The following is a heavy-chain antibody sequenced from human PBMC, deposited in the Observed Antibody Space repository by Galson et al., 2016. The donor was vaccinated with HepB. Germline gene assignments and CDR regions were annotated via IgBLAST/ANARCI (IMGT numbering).Heavy chain of an antibody. CDR3: ATLSYSISYRYWFDP. CDR1: GFTFNNYA. V-gene: IGHV3-23*01. D-gene: IGHD3-3*02. Sequence: SLRLSCAASGFTFNNYAMTWVRQAPGKGLEWVSAISGNGYSTYYADSVRGRLTISRDNSKNTLFLQMNSLRAEDTAVYYCATLSYSISYRYWFDPGGQGTLVTVSS. CDR2: ISGNGYST. J-gene: IGHJ5*02.